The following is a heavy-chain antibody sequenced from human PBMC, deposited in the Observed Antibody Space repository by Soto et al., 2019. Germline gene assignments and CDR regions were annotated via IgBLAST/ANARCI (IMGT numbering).Heavy chain of an antibody. CDR1: GFTFDDYA. V-gene: IGHV3-9*01. CDR2: ISWNSGSI. CDR3: AKDRWAYSSSWDYFDY. J-gene: IGHJ4*02. D-gene: IGHD6-13*01. Sequence: GGSLRLSCAASGFTFDDYAMHWARQAPGKGLEWVSGISWNSGSIGYADSVKGRFTISRDNAKNSLYLQMNSLRAEDTALYYCAKDRWAYSSSWDYFDYWGQGTLVTVSS.